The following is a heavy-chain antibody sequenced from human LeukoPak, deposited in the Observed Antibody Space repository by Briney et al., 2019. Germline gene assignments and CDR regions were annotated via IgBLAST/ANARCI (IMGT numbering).Heavy chain of an antibody. V-gene: IGHV3-30*02. CDR3: AGTMIVVVVNAFDI. J-gene: IGHJ3*02. CDR2: IRFDGAYK. CDR1: GFTFSTYG. D-gene: IGHD3-22*01. Sequence: GGSLRLSCAASGFTFSTYGIHWVRQAPGKGLEWVAFIRFDGAYKHTANSVKGRFTISRDNAQNTVYLYMNTLRTEDTAVYYCAGTMIVVVVNAFDIWGQGTMVTVSS.